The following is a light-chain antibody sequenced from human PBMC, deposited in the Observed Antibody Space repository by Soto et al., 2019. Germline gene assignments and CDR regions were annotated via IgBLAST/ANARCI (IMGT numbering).Light chain of an antibody. V-gene: IGKV3-20*01. J-gene: IGKJ1*01. CDR2: AAS. Sequence: EIVLTQSPGTLSVSPGERATLSCRASQSVSNTYLAWYQQKPGQAPRLLIYAASNRATGIPDRVSDSGSGTDFTLTISRLEPEDFAVYYCQQYGTSPWTVGQGTKVEIK. CDR3: QQYGTSPWT. CDR1: QSVSNTY.